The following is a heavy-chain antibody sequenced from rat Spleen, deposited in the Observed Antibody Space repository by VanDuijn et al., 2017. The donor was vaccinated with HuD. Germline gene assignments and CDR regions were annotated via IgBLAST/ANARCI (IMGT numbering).Heavy chain of an antibody. V-gene: IGHV5-25*01. J-gene: IGHJ2*01. CDR1: GFTFSNYD. Sequence: EVQLVESGGGFVRPGRSLKLSCAASGFTFSNYDMAWVRQAPRKGLEWVASISPSGGSTYYRDSVKGRFTISRDNAKSTLSLQMDSLRSEDTATYYCARRHYGYTDYFDYWGQGVMVTVSS. D-gene: IGHD1-9*01. CDR3: ARRHYGYTDYFDY. CDR2: ISPSGGST.